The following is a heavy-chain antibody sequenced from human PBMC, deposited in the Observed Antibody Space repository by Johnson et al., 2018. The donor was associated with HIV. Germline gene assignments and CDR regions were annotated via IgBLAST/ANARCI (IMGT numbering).Heavy chain of an antibody. V-gene: IGHV3-23*04. D-gene: IGHD6-19*01. CDR2: ISGRGGST. J-gene: IGHJ3*02. CDR3: AKPRGGWADAFDI. Sequence: VQLVESGGGVVQPGGSLRLSCAASGFTFSSYAMNWVRQAPGKGLEWVSAISGRGGSTYYADSVKGRFTISRDNSKNTLYLQMNSLRAEDPAVYYCAKPRGGWADAFDIWGQGTMVIVSS. CDR1: GFTFSSYA.